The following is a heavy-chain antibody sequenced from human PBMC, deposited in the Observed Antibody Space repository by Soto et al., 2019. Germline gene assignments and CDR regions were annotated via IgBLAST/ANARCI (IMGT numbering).Heavy chain of an antibody. V-gene: IGHV3-23*01. J-gene: IGHJ4*02. Sequence: GGSLILSCAASGFTFGSYSMILVRQAPGKGLEWVSAISGSGGSTYYADSVKGRFTISRDNSKNTLYLQMNSLRAEDTAVYYCAKDRGGYTLDYWGQGTLVTVSS. CDR2: ISGSGGST. CDR3: AKDRGGYTLDY. D-gene: IGHD5-12*01. CDR1: GFTFGSYS.